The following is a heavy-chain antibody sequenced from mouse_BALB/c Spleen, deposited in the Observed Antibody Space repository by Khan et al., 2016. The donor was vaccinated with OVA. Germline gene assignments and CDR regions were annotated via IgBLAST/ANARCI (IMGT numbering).Heavy chain of an antibody. CDR1: GYIFTSYW. CDR3: AREEALYDLDY. D-gene: IGHD2-14*01. V-gene: IGHV1-76*01. Sequence: VELVESGAELVRPGASVKLSCKTSGYIFTSYWIHWVKQRSGQSLEWIARFYPGTDNAYYNEKFKDKATLTADKSSSPAYMQLSSLKSEDSSVYFCAREEALYDLDYWGQGTTLTVSS. J-gene: IGHJ2*01. CDR2: FYPGTDNA.